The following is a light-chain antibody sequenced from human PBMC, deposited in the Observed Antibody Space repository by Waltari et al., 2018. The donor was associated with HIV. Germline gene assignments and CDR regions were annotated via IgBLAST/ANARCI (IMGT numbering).Light chain of an antibody. CDR3: HQYSNSSPYT. J-gene: IGKJ2*01. CDR1: RDINNW. V-gene: IGKV1-5*03. Sequence: DIQMTQSPSTLSASVGGRVIITCRASRDINNWLAWYQQKPGKAPRLLMYKVSILESGVPSRFSGRGSGIEFTLTINNLQPEDFATYYCHQYSNSSPYTFGPGTKL. CDR2: KVS.